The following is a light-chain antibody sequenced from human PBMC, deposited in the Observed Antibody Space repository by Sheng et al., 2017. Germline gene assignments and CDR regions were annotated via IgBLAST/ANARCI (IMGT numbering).Light chain of an antibody. V-gene: IGLV6-57*01. Sequence: QSVSESPGKTVTISCTRSSGSIASNYVQWYQQRPGSSPTTVICEDNQRPSGVPDRFSGSIDSSSNSASLTISGLKTEDEADYYCQSYDSSNWVFGGGTKLTVL. CDR2: EDN. CDR3: QSYDSSNWV. CDR1: SGSIASNY. J-gene: IGLJ3*02.